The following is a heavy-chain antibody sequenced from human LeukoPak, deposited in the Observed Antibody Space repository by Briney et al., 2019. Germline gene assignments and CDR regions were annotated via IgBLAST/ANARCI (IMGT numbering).Heavy chain of an antibody. Sequence: PSETLSLTCAVYGGSFSGYYWSWIRQPPGKGLEWIGEINHSGSTNYNPSLKSRVTISVDTSKNQSSLKLSSVTAADTAVYYCARGGYGHILNPYYFDYWGQGTLATVSS. J-gene: IGHJ4*02. CDR2: INHSGST. CDR3: ARGGYGHILNPYYFDY. CDR1: GGSFSGYY. V-gene: IGHV4-34*01. D-gene: IGHD5-12*01.